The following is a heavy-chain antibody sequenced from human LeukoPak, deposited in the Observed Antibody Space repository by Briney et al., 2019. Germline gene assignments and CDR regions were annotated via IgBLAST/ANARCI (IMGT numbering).Heavy chain of an antibody. V-gene: IGHV4-59*01. J-gene: IGHJ4*02. CDR1: GXSISSYY. Sequence: SETLSLTCTVSGXSISSYYWSWIRQTPGKGLEWIGYIYSSGSTNYNPSLKSRVTISVDTSKNQFSLKLNSVTAADTAVYFCARSGYTSGWYDYWGQGTLVTVSS. D-gene: IGHD6-19*01. CDR2: IYSSGST. CDR3: ARSGYTSGWYDY.